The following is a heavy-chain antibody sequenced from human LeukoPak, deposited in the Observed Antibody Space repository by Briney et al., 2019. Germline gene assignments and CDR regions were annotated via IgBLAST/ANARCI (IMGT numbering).Heavy chain of an antibody. CDR2: ISSSGSTI. CDR1: GFTFSSYA. Sequence: SGGSLRLSCAASGFTFSSYAMSWVRQAPGKGLEWVSYISSSGSTIYYADSVKGRFTISRDNAKNSLYLQMNSLRAEDTAVYYCARDIYDSSGYLYFDLWGRGTLVTVSS. CDR3: ARDIYDSSGYLYFDL. V-gene: IGHV3-48*03. J-gene: IGHJ2*01. D-gene: IGHD3-22*01.